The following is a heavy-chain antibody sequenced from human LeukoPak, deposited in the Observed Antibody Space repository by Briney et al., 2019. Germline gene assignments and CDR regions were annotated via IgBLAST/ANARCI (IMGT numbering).Heavy chain of an antibody. J-gene: IGHJ4*02. Sequence: SETLSLTCAVSGGSISSSNWWSWVRQPPGKGLEWIGEIYHSGSTNYNPSLKSRVTISVDKSKNQFSLKLSSVTAADTAVYYCARDSRSSGWYGFSGDYWGQGTLVTVSS. CDR2: IYHSGST. V-gene: IGHV4-4*02. CDR1: GGSISSSNW. CDR3: ARDSRSSGWYGFSGDY. D-gene: IGHD6-19*01.